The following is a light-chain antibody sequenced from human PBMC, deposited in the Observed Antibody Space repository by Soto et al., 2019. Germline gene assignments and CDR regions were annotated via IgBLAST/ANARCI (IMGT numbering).Light chain of an antibody. CDR1: QSVSSN. CDR2: GAS. J-gene: IGKJ1*01. CDR3: QQYNNWPQT. V-gene: IGKV3-15*01. Sequence: EIGMTQSPATLSVSQGERATLSFRASQSVSSNLAWYQQKPGQAPRLLIYGASTRATGIPARFSGSGSGTEFTLTISSLQSEDFAVYYCQQYNNWPQTSGQATKAAIK.